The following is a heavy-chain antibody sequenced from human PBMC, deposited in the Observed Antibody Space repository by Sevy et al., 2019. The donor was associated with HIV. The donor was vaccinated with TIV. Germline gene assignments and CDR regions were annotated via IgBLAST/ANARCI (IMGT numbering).Heavy chain of an antibody. V-gene: IGHV3-9*01. CDR1: GFTFDDYA. CDR3: ARIYDSSGYYFLGYYYGMDV. J-gene: IGHJ6*02. Sequence: GGSLRLSCAASGFTFDDYAMHWVRQAPGKGLEWVSGISWNSGSIGYADSVKGRFIISRDNAKNSLYLQMNSLRGEDTALYYCARIYDSSGYYFLGYYYGMDVWGQGTTVTVSS. CDR2: ISWNSGSI. D-gene: IGHD3-22*01.